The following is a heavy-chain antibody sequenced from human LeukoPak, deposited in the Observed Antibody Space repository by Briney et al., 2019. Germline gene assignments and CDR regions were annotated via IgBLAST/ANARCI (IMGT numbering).Heavy chain of an antibody. Sequence: GGSLRLSCAASGFIFRNYDIYWVRQVTGKGLEWVSISGFTGDTNYAASVKGRFTVSRENAKNSLFLQMDSLRVGDTAIYYCARVSCTGGNCFFDYWGQGTLVTVSS. CDR3: ARVSCTGGNCFFDY. CDR1: GFIFRNYD. CDR2: SGFTGDT. D-gene: IGHD2-8*02. V-gene: IGHV3-13*01. J-gene: IGHJ4*02.